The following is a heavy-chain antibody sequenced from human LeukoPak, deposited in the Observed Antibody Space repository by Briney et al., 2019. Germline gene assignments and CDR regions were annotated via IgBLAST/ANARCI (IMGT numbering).Heavy chain of an antibody. J-gene: IGHJ6*03. CDR2: VLSDGSDQ. CDR1: GFTFNSYA. Sequence: GGSLRLSCAASGFTFNSYAMKWVRQAPGKGLEWLAVVLSDGSDQYHGDSVQGRFTVSRDNSKNTLYLQMDNLRFEDTAVYYCARVSKPGWFDYYYMDVWGKGTTVIVSS. V-gene: IGHV3-30*04. D-gene: IGHD3-10*01. CDR3: ARVSKPGWFDYYYMDV.